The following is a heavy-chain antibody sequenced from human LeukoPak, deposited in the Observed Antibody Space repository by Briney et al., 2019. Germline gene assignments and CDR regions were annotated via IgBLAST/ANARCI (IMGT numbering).Heavy chain of an antibody. CDR3: ARVRGYSHGWRDYFDY. D-gene: IGHD5-18*01. CDR2: IYHSGSN. CDR1: GGSISSSNW. V-gene: IGHV4-4*02. J-gene: IGHJ4*02. Sequence: PSETLSLTCAVSGGSISSSNWWSWVRQPPGKGLEWIGEIYHSGSNNYNPSLKRRVTISVDKSKNHFSLKLRSVTAADTAVYYCARVRGYSHGWRDYFDYWGQGTLVTVSS.